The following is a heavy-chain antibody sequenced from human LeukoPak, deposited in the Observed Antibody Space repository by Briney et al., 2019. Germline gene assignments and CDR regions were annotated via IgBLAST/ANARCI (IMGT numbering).Heavy chain of an antibody. CDR2: INPNSGGT. CDR1: GYTFTGYY. CDR3: ARVGGYSYGFHDAFDI. D-gene: IGHD5-18*01. Sequence: ASVKVSCKASGYTFTGYYMHWVRQAPGQGLEWMGRINPNSGGTNYAQKFPGRVTMTRDTSISTAYMELSRLRSDDTAVYYCARVGGYSYGFHDAFDIWGQGTMVTVSS. J-gene: IGHJ3*02. V-gene: IGHV1-2*06.